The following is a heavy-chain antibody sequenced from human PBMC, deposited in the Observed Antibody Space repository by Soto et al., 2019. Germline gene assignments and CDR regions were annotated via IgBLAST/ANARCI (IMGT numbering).Heavy chain of an antibody. Sequence: QVHLQESCPGLVKPSQPLSLTCTVPGGSISRGDYYWSWIRQPPGKGQEWVGYFYYSGTTYYNPSLKRRVTISVDTSKNQFSLKLSSVTAADTAVYYCARGTDYYDSSGPDIGAFDIWGQGTMVTVSS. CDR1: GGSISRGDYY. V-gene: IGHV4-30-4*01. CDR2: FYYSGTT. J-gene: IGHJ3*02. CDR3: ARGTDYYDSSGPDIGAFDI. D-gene: IGHD3-22*01.